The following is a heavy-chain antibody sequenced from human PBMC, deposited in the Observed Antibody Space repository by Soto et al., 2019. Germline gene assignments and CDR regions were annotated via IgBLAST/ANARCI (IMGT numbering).Heavy chain of an antibody. J-gene: IGHJ4*02. CDR2: MNPNSGNT. Sequence: SVKVCCKASGLTFTTCDINWVRQATGRGLEWLGWMNPNSGNTGYAQKFQGRITMTSNTPISTAYMELSSLRSEDTAVYYCARRLGYNRFDYWGQGTLVAGSS. D-gene: IGHD5-12*01. V-gene: IGHV1-8*01. CDR3: ARRLGYNRFDY. CDR1: GLTFTTCD.